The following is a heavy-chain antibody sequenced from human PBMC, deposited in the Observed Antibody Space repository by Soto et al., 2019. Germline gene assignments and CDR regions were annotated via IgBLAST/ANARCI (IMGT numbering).Heavy chain of an antibody. V-gene: IGHV2-26*01. J-gene: IGHJ4*02. CDR3: ARMVHLWFGELLDYFDC. Sequence: QVTLKESGPVLVKPTETLTLTCSVSGFSLSNPRMGVSWIRQPPGKALEWLAHFFSNDEKSYSTSLKTRLTITKXXSXSXXVLTITNMDPVDTATYYCARMVHLWFGELLDYFDCWGQGPLVTVSS. CDR1: GFSLSNPRMG. D-gene: IGHD3-10*01. CDR2: FFSNDEK.